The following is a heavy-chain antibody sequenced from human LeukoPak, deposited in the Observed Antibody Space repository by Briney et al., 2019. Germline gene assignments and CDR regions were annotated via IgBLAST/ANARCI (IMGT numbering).Heavy chain of an antibody. J-gene: IGHJ3*02. CDR1: GYSFTSYW. V-gene: IGHV5-51*01. Sequence: GESLKISCKGSGYSFTSYWIGWMRQMPGKGLEWMGIIYPGDSDTRYSPSFQGQVTISADKSISTAYLQWSSLKASDTAMYYCASSPYYYDSSGYYDAFDIWGQGTMVTVSS. CDR2: IYPGDSDT. D-gene: IGHD3-22*01. CDR3: ASSPYYYDSSGYYDAFDI.